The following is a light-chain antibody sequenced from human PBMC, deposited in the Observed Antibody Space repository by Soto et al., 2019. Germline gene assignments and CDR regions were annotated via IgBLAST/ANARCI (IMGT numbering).Light chain of an antibody. V-gene: IGLV2-14*03. J-gene: IGLJ2*01. Sequence: QSVLTQRASVSGSPGQSIIISCTGTSSDADAYNYVSWYQHHPGKAPKLLIYDVSNRPSGISNRFSGSKSGNTASLTISGLQPEDEADYFCSSYTSSTILFGGGTKLTVL. CDR2: DVS. CDR3: SSYTSSTIL. CDR1: SSDADAYNY.